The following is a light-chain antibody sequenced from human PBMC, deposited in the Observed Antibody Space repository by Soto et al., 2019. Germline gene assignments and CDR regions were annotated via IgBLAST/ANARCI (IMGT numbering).Light chain of an antibody. Sequence: QSVLTQPASVSGSPGQSVTISCTGTSSDVGAYNLVSWYQQYPGKAPKLMIYEVSNRPSGVSNRFSGSKSGNTASLTISGLQAEDEAEYYCSSYTNINTRACVFGTGTKVTVL. J-gene: IGLJ1*01. CDR2: EVS. CDR1: SSDVGAYNL. CDR3: SSYTNINTRACV. V-gene: IGLV2-14*01.